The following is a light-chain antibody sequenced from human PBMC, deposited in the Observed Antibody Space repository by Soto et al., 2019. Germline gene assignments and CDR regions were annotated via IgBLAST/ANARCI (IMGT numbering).Light chain of an antibody. J-gene: IGKJ1*01. CDR3: MQVIQTPRT. Sequence: EIVMTQSPLSLTVTPGEPASISCKSSQSLQHNNGNTLLDWYMQKPGQSPQLLIYLGSRRAPGAPDRVYGSGSGTDFTLIISTVEADDAAIYYCMQVIQTPRTFGQGTKLEI. V-gene: IGKV2-28*01. CDR1: QSLQHNNGNTL. CDR2: LGS.